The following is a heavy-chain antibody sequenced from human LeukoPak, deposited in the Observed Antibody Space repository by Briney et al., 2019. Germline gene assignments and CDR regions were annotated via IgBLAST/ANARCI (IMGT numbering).Heavy chain of an antibody. CDR1: GYSFTSYW. CDR2: IYPGDSYT. J-gene: IGHJ3*02. D-gene: IGHD6-13*01. CDR3: ARGSPSSSWYAAFDI. Sequence: GESLKISCKGSGYSFTSYWIGWVRQMPGKGLEWMGIIYPGDSYTNYSPSFQGHVTISADKSISTAYLQWSSLKASDTAMYYCARGSPSSSWYAAFDIWGQGTMVTVSS. V-gene: IGHV5-51*01.